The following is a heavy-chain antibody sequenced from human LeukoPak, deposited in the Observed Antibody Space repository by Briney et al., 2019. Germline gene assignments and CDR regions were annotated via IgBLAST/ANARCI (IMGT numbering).Heavy chain of an antibody. CDR3: ARVGRGTVVEVAAHPDWDDYYFDY. CDR2: IIPIFGTA. CDR1: GGTFSSYA. D-gene: IGHD2-15*01. V-gene: IGHV1-69*13. J-gene: IGHJ4*02. Sequence: SVKVSCKASGGTFSSYAISWVRQAPGQGLEWMGGIIPIFGTANYAQRFQGRVTITADESTSTAYMELSSLRSEDTAVYYCARVGRGTVVEVAAHPDWDDYYFDYWGQGTLVTVSS.